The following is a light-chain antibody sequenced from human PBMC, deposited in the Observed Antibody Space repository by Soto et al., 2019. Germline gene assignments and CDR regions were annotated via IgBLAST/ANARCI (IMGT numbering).Light chain of an antibody. Sequence: VNPQSTTTPSMSPGERGTPSCRASQTVSRNLAWYQQRPGQAPRLLIYDISNRATGVPARFSGSGSETEFTLTIRSLQSEDFAVYFRQQYNNWPYFGQGTRLEI. V-gene: IGKV3-15*01. CDR1: QTVSRN. CDR2: DIS. CDR3: QQYNNWPY. J-gene: IGKJ5*01.